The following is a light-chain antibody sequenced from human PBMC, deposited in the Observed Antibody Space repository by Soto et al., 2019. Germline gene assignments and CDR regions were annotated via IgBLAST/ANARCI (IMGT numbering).Light chain of an antibody. CDR3: QHRRRRPPIIT. CDR1: QSVSSY. CDR2: DAS. Sequence: EIVLTQSPATLSLSPGERATLSCRASQSVSSYLAWYHQKPGQAPRLLIYDASKRATGIPARFSGSGSGTDFTLSISSLEPEDFAIYYCQHRRRRPPIITFGQGTRLEIK. V-gene: IGKV3-11*01. J-gene: IGKJ5*01.